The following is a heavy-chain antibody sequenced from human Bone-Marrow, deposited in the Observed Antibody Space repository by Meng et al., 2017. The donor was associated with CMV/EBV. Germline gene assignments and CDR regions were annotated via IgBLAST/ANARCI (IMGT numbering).Heavy chain of an antibody. D-gene: IGHD2-21*02. V-gene: IGHV1-46*01. CDR2: VNPTGIRT. CDR3: ARDVTFGTGDCVDY. CDR1: GYTFTNNY. J-gene: IGHJ4*02. Sequence: ASVKVSCKASGYTFTNNYVHWVRQAPGQGLEWMGIVNPTGIRTTYSQKFQGRVTMTSDTSTSTVYMELSSLRSDDTAVYYCARDVTFGTGDCVDYWGQGTLVTVSS.